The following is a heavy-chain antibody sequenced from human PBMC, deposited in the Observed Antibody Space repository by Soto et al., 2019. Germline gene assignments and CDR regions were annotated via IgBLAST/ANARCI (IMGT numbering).Heavy chain of an antibody. Sequence: EVQLVESGGGLGKPGGSLRLSCAASGFTFSSYSMNWVRQAPGTGLEWVSSISSRSSYIYYADSVKGRFTISRDNAKNSLYLQMNSLRAEDTAVYYCAREGLGYSYGYDYWGQGTLVTVSS. CDR3: AREGLGYSYGYDY. CDR2: ISSRSSYI. V-gene: IGHV3-21*01. D-gene: IGHD5-18*01. J-gene: IGHJ4*02. CDR1: GFTFSSYS.